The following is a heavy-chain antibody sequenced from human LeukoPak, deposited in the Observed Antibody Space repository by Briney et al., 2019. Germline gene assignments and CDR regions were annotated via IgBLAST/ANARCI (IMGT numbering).Heavy chain of an antibody. CDR1: GFTFSSYA. CDR3: AKDLAGSGEGCFQH. D-gene: IGHD1-1*01. J-gene: IGHJ1*01. CDR2: ISGSGGST. V-gene: IGHV3-23*01. Sequence: GGSLRLSCTVSGFTFSSYAMSWVRQAPGKGLEWVSSISGSGGSTYYADSVKGRFTTSRDNSKNTLYLQMNSLRAEDTAVYYCAKDLAGSGEGCFQHWGQGTLVTVSS.